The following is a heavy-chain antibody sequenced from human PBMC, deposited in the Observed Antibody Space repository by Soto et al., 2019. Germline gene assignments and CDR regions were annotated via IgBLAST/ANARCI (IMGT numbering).Heavy chain of an antibody. D-gene: IGHD3-10*02. CDR3: ARDHGMFLSYYSSGMDV. J-gene: IGHJ6*02. CDR2: ISYDGSNT. V-gene: IGHV3-30-3*01. CDR1: GFTFSRFS. Sequence: QVQLVESGGGVVQPGRSLTLSCAASGFTFSRFSMHWVRQAPGKGLAWVAVISYDGSNTHYAESVKGRFNISRDDSKNTVFLQMNNLRGEDSAVYYCARDHGMFLSYYSSGMDVWGQGTTVSVSS.